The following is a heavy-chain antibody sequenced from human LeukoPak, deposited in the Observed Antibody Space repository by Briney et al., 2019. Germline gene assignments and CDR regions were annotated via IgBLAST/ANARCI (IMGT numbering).Heavy chain of an antibody. Sequence: PSQTLSLTCTVSGGSISSGGYYWSWIRQHPGKGLGWIGYIYYSGSTYYNPSLKSRVTISVDTSKNQFSLKLSSVTAADTAVYYCARGVSAVFYGMDVWGQGTTVTVSS. CDR3: ARGVSAVFYGMDV. J-gene: IGHJ6*02. CDR2: IYYSGST. CDR1: GGSISSGGYY. V-gene: IGHV4-31*03. D-gene: IGHD2-15*01.